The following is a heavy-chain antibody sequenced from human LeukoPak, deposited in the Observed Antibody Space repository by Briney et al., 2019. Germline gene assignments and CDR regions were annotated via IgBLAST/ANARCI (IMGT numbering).Heavy chain of an antibody. V-gene: IGHV3-23*01. CDR3: ARDWYDY. J-gene: IGHJ4*02. CDR1: GFTFSTYA. Sequence: GGSLRLSCAASGFTFSTYAMIWVRQAPGKGLEWVSVIGGSGSYTYYADSVKGRFTISRDNSKDTLYLQMNSLRPEDTAVYYCARDWYDYWGQATLVTVSS. CDR2: IGGSGSYT. D-gene: IGHD6-13*01.